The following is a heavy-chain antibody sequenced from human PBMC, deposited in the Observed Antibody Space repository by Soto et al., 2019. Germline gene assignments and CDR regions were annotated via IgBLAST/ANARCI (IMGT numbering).Heavy chain of an antibody. J-gene: IGHJ4*02. CDR1: GGSISSSSYY. V-gene: IGHV4-39*01. D-gene: IGHD3-16*01. CDR2: IYYSGST. Sequence: SETLSLTCTVSGGSISSSSYYWGWIRQPPGKGLEWIGSIYYSGSTYYNPSLKSRVTISVDTSKNQFSLKLSSVTAADTAVYYCARLGRGRPAYYFDYWGQGTLVTVSS. CDR3: ARLGRGRPAYYFDY.